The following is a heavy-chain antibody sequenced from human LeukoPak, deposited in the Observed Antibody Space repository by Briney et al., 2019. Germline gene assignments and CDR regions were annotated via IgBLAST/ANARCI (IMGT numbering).Heavy chain of an antibody. J-gene: IGHJ5*02. D-gene: IGHD2-2*01. V-gene: IGHV4-39*01. CDR2: ILYSGST. Sequence: SETLSLTCIVSGGSISSTSYWGWIRQPPGKGLEWIGTILYSGSTFYNPSLKSRVTISVDTSKNQFSLKLNSVTAADTAVYYCARQEVGAGYCSSTSCAEPHWFDPWGQGTLVTVSS. CDR3: ARQEVGAGYCSSTSCAEPHWFDP. CDR1: GGSISSTSY.